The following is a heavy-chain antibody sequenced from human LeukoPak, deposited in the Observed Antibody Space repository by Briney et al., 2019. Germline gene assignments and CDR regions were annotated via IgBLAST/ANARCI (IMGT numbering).Heavy chain of an antibody. V-gene: IGHV3-33*01. CDR3: ARYLGGRNAFDI. CDR2: IWYDGSKT. Sequence: GGSLRLSCVASGFTFSGYGMHWVRQAPGKGLEWVAVIWYDGSKTYYADSVKGRFTISRDNSKDTLYLQMSSLRVEDMAAYYCARYLGGRNAFDIWGQGTMVTVSS. CDR1: GFTFSGYG. D-gene: IGHD3-16*01. J-gene: IGHJ3*02.